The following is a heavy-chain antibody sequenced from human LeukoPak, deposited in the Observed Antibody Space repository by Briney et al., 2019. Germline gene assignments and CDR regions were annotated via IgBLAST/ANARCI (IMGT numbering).Heavy chain of an antibody. CDR2: IIPIFGTA. CDR3: ARSAVGATDVGY. J-gene: IGHJ4*02. D-gene: IGHD1-26*01. CDR1: GGTFSSYA. Sequence: AASVKVSCKASGGTFSSYAISWVRQAPGQGLEWMGGIIPIFGTANYAQKFQGRVTITADKSTSTAYMELSSLRSEDTAVYYCARSAVGATDVGYWGQGTLVTVSS. V-gene: IGHV1-69*06.